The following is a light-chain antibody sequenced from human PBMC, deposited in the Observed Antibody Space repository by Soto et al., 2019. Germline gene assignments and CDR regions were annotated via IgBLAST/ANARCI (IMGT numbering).Light chain of an antibody. V-gene: IGKV1-5*01. Sequence: DIQMTQSPSTLSGSVGDRVTITFRASQRTSGCLAWYQQKPGKAPNLLIYGASSLQSGVPSRFSGSGSGTDFTLTISSLQPEDFATYYCQQYNSFPWTFGQGAKVDIK. J-gene: IGKJ1*01. CDR1: QRTSGC. CDR2: GAS. CDR3: QQYNSFPWT.